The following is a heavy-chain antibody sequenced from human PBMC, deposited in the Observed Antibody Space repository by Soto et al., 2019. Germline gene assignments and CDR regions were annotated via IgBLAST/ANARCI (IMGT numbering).Heavy chain of an antibody. CDR3: AEADGNTRMDV. V-gene: IGHV3-23*01. J-gene: IGHJ6*02. CDR1: GSTFRSYD. CDR2: ISASGGNT. Sequence: GGSLRLSCAALGSTFRSYDMTWVRQAPGKGLEWASSISASGGNTYYADSVKGRFTISRDNSKNTLYRQMNSLRAEDTAVYYCAEADGNTRMDVWGQGXTVTVS.